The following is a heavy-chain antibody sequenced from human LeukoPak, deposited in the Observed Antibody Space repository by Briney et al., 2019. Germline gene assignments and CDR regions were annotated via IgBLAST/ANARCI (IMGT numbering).Heavy chain of an antibody. CDR3: ARAAHVSDYRKASYYYYHMDV. Sequence: GGSLRLSCTPSGFTLSSCWMGWVRQTPGKGLEWVANINQGGSEKRYVDSVKGRFTISRDNSKNTLYLQMNSLRAEDTAVYYCARAAHVSDYRKASYYYYHMDVWGKGTTVTVSS. CDR2: INQGGSEK. D-gene: IGHD4-11*01. V-gene: IGHV3-7*03. CDR1: GFTLSSCW. J-gene: IGHJ6*03.